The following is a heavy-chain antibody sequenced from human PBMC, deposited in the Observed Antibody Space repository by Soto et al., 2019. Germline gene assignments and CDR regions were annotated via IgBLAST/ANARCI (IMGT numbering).Heavy chain of an antibody. CDR2: ISYDGSNK. Sequence: QVQLVESGGGVVQPGRSLRLSCAASGFTFSSYAMHWVRQAPGKGLEWVAVISYDGSNKYYADSVKGRFTISRDNSKNTLYLQLNSLRAEDTAVYYCARDPPMIRGVIIPLSDLIYYYGMDVWGQGTTVTVSS. D-gene: IGHD3-10*01. J-gene: IGHJ6*02. CDR3: ARDPPMIRGVIIPLSDLIYYYGMDV. V-gene: IGHV3-30-3*01. CDR1: GFTFSSYA.